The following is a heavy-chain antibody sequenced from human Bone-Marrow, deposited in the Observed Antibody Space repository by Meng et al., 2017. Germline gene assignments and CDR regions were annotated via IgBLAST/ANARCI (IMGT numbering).Heavy chain of an antibody. V-gene: IGHV4-39*07. CDR2: IYFSGST. CDR3: ARVVVFYLDSGVSFSFDY. J-gene: IGHJ4*02. D-gene: IGHD2-15*01. CDR1: GDSISSTPYF. Sequence: SETLSLPCEVSGDSISSTPYFWGWVRQPPGKGLEWIGNIYFSGSTYFNPSLKSRVTISIDTSQNQFSLRLNSVTAADTAVYYCARVVVFYLDSGVSFSFDYWGQGALVTVSS.